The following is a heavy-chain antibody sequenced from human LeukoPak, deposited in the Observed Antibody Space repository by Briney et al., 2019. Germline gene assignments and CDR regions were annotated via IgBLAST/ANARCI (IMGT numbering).Heavy chain of an antibody. CDR2: IKPDGSET. Sequence: GGSLRLSCAASGLPFSIAWMSWVRQAPGKGLQCVGNIKPDGSETFYVDSVRGRFTISRDNARNLLFLHMNSLRVDDTAVYYCAFGNAFDVWGRGTMVTVSS. CDR3: AFGNAFDV. V-gene: IGHV3-7*01. CDR1: GLPFSIAW. J-gene: IGHJ3*01. D-gene: IGHD2-15*01.